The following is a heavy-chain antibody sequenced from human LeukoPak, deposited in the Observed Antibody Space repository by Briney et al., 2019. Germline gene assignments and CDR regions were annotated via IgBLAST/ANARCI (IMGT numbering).Heavy chain of an antibody. Sequence: GGSLRLSCAASGFTFSTYAMSWVRQAPGKGLEWVSGISGRGGSTYYADSVKGRFTISRDDSKNTLYLQMNSLRAEDAAVYYCAKAGSIRFDYWGQGTLVTVSS. J-gene: IGHJ4*02. D-gene: IGHD1-26*01. V-gene: IGHV3-23*01. CDR2: ISGRGGST. CDR1: GFTFSTYA. CDR3: AKAGSIRFDY.